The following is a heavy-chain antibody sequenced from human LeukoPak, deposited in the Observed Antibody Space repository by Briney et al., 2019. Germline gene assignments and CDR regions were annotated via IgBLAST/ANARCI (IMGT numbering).Heavy chain of an antibody. J-gene: IGHJ4*02. Sequence: PSETLSLTCAVYGGSFSGYYWSWIRQPPGKGLEWIGEINHSGSTNYNPSLKSRVTISVDTSKNQFSLKLSSVTAADTAVSYCARGGEAVACRVFDYWGQGTLVTVSS. CDR1: GGSFSGYY. CDR3: ARGGEAVACRVFDY. CDR2: INHSGST. D-gene: IGHD6-19*01. V-gene: IGHV4-34*01.